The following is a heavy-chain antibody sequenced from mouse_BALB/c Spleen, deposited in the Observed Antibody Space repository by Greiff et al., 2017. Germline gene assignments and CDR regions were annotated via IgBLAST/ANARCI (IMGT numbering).Heavy chain of an antibody. J-gene: IGHJ3*01. CDR2: ISSGSSTI. CDR3: GRSKGDYGSPFAY. Sequence: EVQRVESGGGLVQPGGSRKLSCAASGFTFSSFGMHWVRQAPEKGLEWVAYISSGSSTIYYADTVKGRFTISRDNPKNTLFLQMTSLRSEDTAMYYCGRSKGDYGSPFAYWGQGTLVTVSA. CDR1: GFTFSSFG. V-gene: IGHV5-17*02. D-gene: IGHD1-1*01.